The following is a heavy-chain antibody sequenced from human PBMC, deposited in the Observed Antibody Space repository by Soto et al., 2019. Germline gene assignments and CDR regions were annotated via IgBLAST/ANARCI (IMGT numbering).Heavy chain of an antibody. V-gene: IGHV1-8*02. Sequence: ASVKVSCKASGYTFTGYSMHWVRQATGQGLEYLGWMNPNSGNTAYVQKFQGRVTMTWDTSITTAYMELSSLRSEDTAVYFCARGIKYGAYSRWFDPSGQGTLVTVSS. J-gene: IGHJ5*02. CDR3: ARGIKYGAYSRWFDP. CDR1: GYTFTGYS. CDR2: MNPNSGNT. D-gene: IGHD4-17*01.